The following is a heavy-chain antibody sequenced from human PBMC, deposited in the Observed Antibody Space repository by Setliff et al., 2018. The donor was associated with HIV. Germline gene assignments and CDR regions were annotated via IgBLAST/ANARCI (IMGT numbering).Heavy chain of an antibody. D-gene: IGHD5-12*01. CDR3: ATPTDIVAPFDY. Sequence: SSETLSLTCDVSGFSISSRYYWGWIRQSPGKGLEWIGNIYHTGSSYYNPSLNDRATISLDTSKNQFSLKLTSMTAADTAVYYCATPTDIVAPFDYWGQGTLVTVSS. CDR2: IYHTGSS. V-gene: IGHV4-38-2*01. J-gene: IGHJ4*02. CDR1: GFSISSRYY.